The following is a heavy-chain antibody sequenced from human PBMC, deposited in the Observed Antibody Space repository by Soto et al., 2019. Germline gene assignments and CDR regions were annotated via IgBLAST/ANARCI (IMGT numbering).Heavy chain of an antibody. D-gene: IGHD3-3*01. CDR3: ARTTFILRFLEWLLRGGMDV. CDR1: GFTFSSYA. J-gene: IGHJ6*02. Sequence: QEQLMESGGGVVQPGRSLRLSCAASGFTFSSYAMYWVRQAPGKGLEWVAVISYDGSNKYYADSVKGRFTISRDHSNNTLYLQMNSLRTEDTAVYFCARTTFILRFLEWLLRGGMDVWGQGPTVTVSS. CDR2: ISYDGSNK. V-gene: IGHV3-30*04.